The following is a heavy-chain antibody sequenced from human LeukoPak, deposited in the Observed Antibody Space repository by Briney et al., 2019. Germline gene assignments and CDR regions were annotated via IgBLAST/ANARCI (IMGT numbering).Heavy chain of an antibody. J-gene: IGHJ4*02. V-gene: IGHV3-23*01. D-gene: IGHD3-10*01. CDR3: AKSPVLLWFGELGY. CDR1: GFTFSSYA. CDR2: ISGSGGST. Sequence: HPGGSLRLSCAASGFTFSSYAMSWVRQAPGKGLEWVSAISGSGGSTYYADSVKGRFTISRDNSKNTLYLQMNSLRAEDTAVYYCAKSPVLLWFGELGYWGQGTLVTVSS.